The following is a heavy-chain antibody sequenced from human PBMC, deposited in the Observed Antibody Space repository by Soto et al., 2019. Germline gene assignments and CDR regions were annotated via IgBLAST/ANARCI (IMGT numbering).Heavy chain of an antibody. D-gene: IGHD3-22*01. Sequence: EVQLLESGGGLVQPGGSLRLSCAASGFTFSSYAMRWVRQAPGKGLEWVSAISGSGGSTYYADSVKGRFTISRDNSKNTLYLQMNSLRVEDAAVYYCAAGGSGYYANWGQGTLVTVSS. CDR3: AAGGSGYYAN. V-gene: IGHV3-23*01. CDR1: GFTFSSYA. J-gene: IGHJ4*02. CDR2: ISGSGGST.